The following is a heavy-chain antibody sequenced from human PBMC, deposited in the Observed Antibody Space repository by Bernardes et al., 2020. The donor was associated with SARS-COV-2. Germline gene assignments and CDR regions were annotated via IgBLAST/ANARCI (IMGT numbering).Heavy chain of an antibody. D-gene: IGHD3-3*01. V-gene: IGHV1-18*01. CDR3: AREGPTIFGVGIWYYYGMDV. J-gene: IGHJ6*02. Sequence: ASVKVSWKASGYTFTSYGISWVRQAPGQGLEWMGWISAYNGNTMYAQKLQGRVTMTTDTSTSTAYMELRSLRSDHTAVYYCAREGPTIFGVGIWYYYGMDVWGQGTTVTVSS. CDR2: ISAYNGNT. CDR1: GYTFTSYG.